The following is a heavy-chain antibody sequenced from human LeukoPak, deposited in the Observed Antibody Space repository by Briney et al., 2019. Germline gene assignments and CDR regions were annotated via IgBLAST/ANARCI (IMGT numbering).Heavy chain of an antibody. V-gene: IGHV1-2*02. D-gene: IGHD2/OR15-2a*01. CDR2: INPNSGGT. CDR3: ARAHYLRLYFLDY. J-gene: IGHJ4*02. CDR1: GYTITDYY. Sequence: ASVKVSCKASGYTITDYYIHWVRQAPGQGLEWMGWINPNSGGTNYAQTFEGRVTMTTDTSINTAYVELTSLTSDDTAVYFCARAHYLRLYFLDYWGQGTLVTVSS.